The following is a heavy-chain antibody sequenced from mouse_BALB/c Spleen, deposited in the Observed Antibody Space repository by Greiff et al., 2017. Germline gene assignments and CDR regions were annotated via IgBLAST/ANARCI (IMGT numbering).Heavy chain of an antibody. D-gene: IGHD1-2*01. V-gene: IGHV14-3*02. CDR1: GFNIKDTY. CDR3: AKSHLTTATGGFAY. CDR2: IDPANGNT. J-gene: IGHJ3*01. Sequence: EVKLQESGAELVKPGASVKLSCTASGFNIKDTYMHWVKQRPEQGLEWIGRIDPANGNTKYDPKFQGKATITADTSSNTAYLQLSSLTSEDTAVYYCAKSHLTTATGGFAYWGQGTLVTVSA.